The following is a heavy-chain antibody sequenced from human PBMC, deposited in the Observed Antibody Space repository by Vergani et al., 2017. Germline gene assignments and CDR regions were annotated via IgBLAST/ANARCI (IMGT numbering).Heavy chain of an antibody. D-gene: IGHD3-9*01. Sequence: QVQLVQSGAEVKKPGASVKVSCKASGYTFTSYGISWVRQAPGPGLEWMGWISAYNDNTNFAQKLQGRVTMTTDTSTSTAYMELRSLRPDDTAVYYCARDRHYYDILTCYYPLFGMDVWGQGTTVTVSS. J-gene: IGHJ6*02. V-gene: IGHV1-18*01. CDR1: GYTFTSYG. CDR3: ARDRHYYDILTCYYPLFGMDV. CDR2: ISAYNDNT.